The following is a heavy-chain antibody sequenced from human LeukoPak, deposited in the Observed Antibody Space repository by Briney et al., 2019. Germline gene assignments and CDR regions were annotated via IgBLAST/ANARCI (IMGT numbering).Heavy chain of an antibody. Sequence: SGVSLRLFCAASGFTFSSYSMNWVRQAPGKGLEWVSSISCSSSYIYYADSVKGRFTISRDNAKNTVFLKMNSLRAEDRVVYYCAKCRAYVVLTGYYVSDYWAREPLVTVSS. D-gene: IGHD3-9*01. CDR1: GFTFSSYS. J-gene: IGHJ4*02. CDR3: AKCRAYVVLTGYYVSDY. CDR2: ISCSSSYI. V-gene: IGHV3-21*04.